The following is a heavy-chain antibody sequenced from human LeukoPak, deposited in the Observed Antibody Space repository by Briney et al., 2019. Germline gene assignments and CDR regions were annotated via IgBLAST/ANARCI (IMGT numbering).Heavy chain of an antibody. Sequence: SETLSLTCAVYGGSFSGYYWSWIRQPPGKGLEGIGEINHSGSTNYNPSLKSRVTISVDTSKNQFSLKLSSVTAADTAVYYCARGPRHFQHWGQGTLVTVSS. V-gene: IGHV4-34*01. CDR3: ARGPRHFQH. J-gene: IGHJ1*01. CDR1: GGSFSGYY. CDR2: INHSGST.